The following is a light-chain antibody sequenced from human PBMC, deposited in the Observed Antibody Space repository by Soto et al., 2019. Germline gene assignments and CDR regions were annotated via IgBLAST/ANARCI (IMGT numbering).Light chain of an antibody. V-gene: IGKV3-20*01. CDR3: KPYGNLPSA. Sequence: VVLTQSPDNLCCSPGERTTISCRASQSVSASRLAWYQQKPGQAPRLLIYSASSRTTGIPDRFSGSGSGTDFTLTISRMEPEDFAVYYGKPYGNLPSAFGQGTKVDIK. CDR2: SAS. J-gene: IGKJ1*01. CDR1: QSVSASR.